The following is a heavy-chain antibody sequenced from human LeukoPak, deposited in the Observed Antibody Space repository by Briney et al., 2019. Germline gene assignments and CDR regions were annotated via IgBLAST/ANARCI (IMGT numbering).Heavy chain of an antibody. Sequence: GGSLRLSCAASGFTFSNHAMQWVRQAPGKGLEYVSAISGNGGSTYYANSVKGRFTISRDNSKNTVYLQMDSLRAEDMAVYYCARAGVIRYVAWLINYYMDVWGKGTTVTVSS. CDR3: ARAGVIRYVAWLINYYMDV. V-gene: IGHV3-64*01. J-gene: IGHJ6*03. CDR2: ISGNGGST. D-gene: IGHD3-9*01. CDR1: GFTFSNHA.